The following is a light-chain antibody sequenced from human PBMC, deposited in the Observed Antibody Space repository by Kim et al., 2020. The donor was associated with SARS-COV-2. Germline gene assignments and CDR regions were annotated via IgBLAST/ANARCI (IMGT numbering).Light chain of an antibody. V-gene: IGKV3-20*01. CDR3: QQYGNSPYT. CDR1: QRVTSDY. J-gene: IGKJ2*01. Sequence: LSPGERATLSCRASQRVTSDYMAWYQQKPGRPPRLLISGASSRATGIPDRFSGSGSGTDFTLAISRLETEDFAVYYCQQYGNSPYTFGQGTKLEI. CDR2: GAS.